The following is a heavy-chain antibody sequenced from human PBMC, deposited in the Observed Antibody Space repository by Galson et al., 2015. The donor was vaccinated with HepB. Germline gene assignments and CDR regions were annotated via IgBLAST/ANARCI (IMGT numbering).Heavy chain of an antibody. CDR2: ISASGGSR. CDR1: GVTFNDYA. Sequence: SLRLSCAVSGVTFNDYAMNWVRQAPGKGLEWVADISASGGSRDYVDSVKGRFTVSRDNSKNTVYLQMNSLRVEDTATYYCAKGYCSVTTCYYDYWGQGTRSPSP. D-gene: IGHD2-2*01. V-gene: IGHV3-23*01. CDR3: AKGYCSVTTCYYDY. J-gene: IGHJ4*02.